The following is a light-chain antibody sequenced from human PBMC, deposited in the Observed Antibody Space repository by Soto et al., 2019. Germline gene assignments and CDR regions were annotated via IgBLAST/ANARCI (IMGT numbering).Light chain of an antibody. V-gene: IGLV1-40*01. J-gene: IGLJ3*02. CDR2: GNG. Sequence: QSVLTQVPSVSGAPGQWITISCTGGRSNIGAGFKVHWYQQLPGSAPRLVIYGNGNRPSGVPDRFSGSKSGTSASLVISGLQAEDEGDYYCQSYDSDLTGWVFGGGTKVTVL. CDR1: RSNIGAGFK. CDR3: QSYDSDLTGWV.